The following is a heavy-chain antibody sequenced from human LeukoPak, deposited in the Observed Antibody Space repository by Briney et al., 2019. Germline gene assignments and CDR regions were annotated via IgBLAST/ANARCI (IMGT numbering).Heavy chain of an antibody. V-gene: IGHV3-21*01. D-gene: IGHD6-13*01. CDR2: ISSSSSYI. J-gene: IGHJ4*02. Sequence: GGSLRLSCAASGFTFSSYSMSWVRQAPGKGLEWVSSISSSSSYIYYADSVKGRYTITRDNAKNSLYLQMNSLRAEDTAVYYCARDLSSWYGSDYWGQGTLVTVS. CDR1: GFTFSSYS. CDR3: ARDLSSWYGSDY.